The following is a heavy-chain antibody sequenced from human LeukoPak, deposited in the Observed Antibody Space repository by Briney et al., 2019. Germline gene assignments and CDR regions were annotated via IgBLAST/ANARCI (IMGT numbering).Heavy chain of an antibody. CDR2: INPNSGGT. J-gene: IGHJ4*02. Sequence: GASVKVSCKASGYTFTGYYMHWVRQAPGQGLEWMGWINPNSGGTNYAQKFQGRVTMTRDTSISTVYMELSRLRTDDTAVYYCARPPPPHCSSTSCRMTNDYWGQGTLVTVSS. D-gene: IGHD2-2*01. CDR3: ARPPPPHCSSTSCRMTNDY. CDR1: GYTFTGYY. V-gene: IGHV1-2*02.